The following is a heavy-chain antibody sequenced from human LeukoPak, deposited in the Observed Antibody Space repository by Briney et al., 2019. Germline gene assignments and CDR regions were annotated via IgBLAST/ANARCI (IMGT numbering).Heavy chain of an antibody. Sequence: PSETLSLTCTVSGGSISSYYWSWIRQPPGKGLEWIGYIYYSGSTNYNPSLRSRVTISVDTSKNQFSLKLSSVTAADTAVYYCARYGSSWYYYYGMDVWGKGTTVTVSS. V-gene: IGHV4-59*08. CDR1: GGSISSYY. CDR3: ARYGSSWYYYYGMDV. J-gene: IGHJ6*04. D-gene: IGHD6-13*01. CDR2: IYYSGST.